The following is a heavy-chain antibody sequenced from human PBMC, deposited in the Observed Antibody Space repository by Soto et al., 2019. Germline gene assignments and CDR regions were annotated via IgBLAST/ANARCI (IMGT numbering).Heavy chain of an antibody. J-gene: IGHJ5*02. V-gene: IGHV3-48*02. Sequence: PGGAPRFYCGGSGFACSSYSMKWVRQAPGKGLEWVSYISSSSTIYYADSVKGRFTISRDNAKNSLYLQMNSLRDEDTAVYYCARESRFLEWLSLNWFDPWGQGTLVTVSS. CDR2: ISSSSTI. CDR3: ARESRFLEWLSLNWFDP. D-gene: IGHD3-3*01. CDR1: GFACSSYS.